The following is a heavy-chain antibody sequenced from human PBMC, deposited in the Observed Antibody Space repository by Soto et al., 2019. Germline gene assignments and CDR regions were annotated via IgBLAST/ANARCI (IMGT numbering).Heavy chain of an antibody. Sequence: DVQLVESGGTLVQPGGSLRLSCAASGFDASVNYMTWVRQAPVKGLEWVSAINSGGNTFYADSVKGRFTISRDNSKNTLYLQMNSLRVEDTAMYYCVRENYYYGMDVWGQGTAVTVSS. J-gene: IGHJ6*02. CDR3: VRENYYYGMDV. CDR2: INSGGNT. V-gene: IGHV3-66*01. CDR1: GFDASVNY.